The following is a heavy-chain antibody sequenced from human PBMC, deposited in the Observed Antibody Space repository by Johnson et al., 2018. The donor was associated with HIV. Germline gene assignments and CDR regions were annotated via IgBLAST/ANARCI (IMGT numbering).Heavy chain of an antibody. J-gene: IGHJ3*02. Sequence: VLLLESGGGVVQPGGSLRLSCAASGFTFDDYAMHWVRQAPGKGLEWVSLISWDGGSTYYADSMKGRFTISRDNSKNSLYLQMNSLRPEDTALYYCVTDRGYYDSSGYSRPFDIWGQGTMVTVSS. CDR3: VTDRGYYDSSGYSRPFDI. V-gene: IGHV3-43D*03. CDR1: GFTFDDYA. CDR2: ISWDGGST. D-gene: IGHD3-22*01.